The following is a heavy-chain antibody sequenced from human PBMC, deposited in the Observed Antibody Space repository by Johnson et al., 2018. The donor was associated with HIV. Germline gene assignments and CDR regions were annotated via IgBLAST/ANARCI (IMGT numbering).Heavy chain of an antibody. D-gene: IGHD3-10*01. V-gene: IGHV3-20*04. CDR1: GFKLYEYD. Sequence: VQLVESGGDVVRPGGSLRISCVASGFKLYEYDVSWVRQVPGKGLEWVSGISWNGGSTGYADSVKGRFTISRDNAKNSLYLQMNSLRAEDTAVYYCARDYYGSGSYYNVWVAGAFDIWGQGTMVTVSS. CDR2: ISWNGGST. J-gene: IGHJ3*02. CDR3: ARDYYGSGSYYNVWVAGAFDI.